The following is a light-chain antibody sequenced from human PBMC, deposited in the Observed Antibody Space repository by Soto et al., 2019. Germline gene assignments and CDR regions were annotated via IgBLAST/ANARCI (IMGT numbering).Light chain of an antibody. J-gene: IGKJ1*01. Sequence: DILLTQSPATLSLSAGERATLSCRASQSISSYLAWYQQKPGQAPRLLIYDASNRATGIPARFSGRGSGADFTLTISSLEPEDFAVYYCQQRRNWPQTFGQGTKVEIK. CDR3: QQRRNWPQT. V-gene: IGKV3-11*01. CDR2: DAS. CDR1: QSISSY.